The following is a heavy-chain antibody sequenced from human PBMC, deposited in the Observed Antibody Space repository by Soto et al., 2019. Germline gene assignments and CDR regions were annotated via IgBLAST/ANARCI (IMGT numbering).Heavy chain of an antibody. CDR3: AREARITIDY. J-gene: IGHJ4*02. CDR2: IWYDGSNK. V-gene: IGHV3-33*01. CDR1: GFTFSSYG. Sequence: PGESLKISCAASGFTFSSYGMHWVRQAPGKGLEWVAVIWYDGSNKYYADSVKGRFTISRDNSKNTLYLQMNSLRAEDTAVYYCAREARITIDYWGQGTLVTVS. D-gene: IGHD3-10*01.